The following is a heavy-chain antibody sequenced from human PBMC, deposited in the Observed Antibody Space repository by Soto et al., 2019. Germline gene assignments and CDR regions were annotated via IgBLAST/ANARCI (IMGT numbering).Heavy chain of an antibody. Sequence: SLRLSCAASGFTFSSYGMHWVRQAPGKGLEWVAVIWYDGSNKYYADSVKGRFTISRDNSKNTLYLQMNSLRAEDTAVYYCARDHDYDSSSYDFDYWGQGTLVTVPS. CDR1: GFTFSSYG. V-gene: IGHV3-33*01. D-gene: IGHD3-22*01. CDR2: IWYDGSNK. J-gene: IGHJ4*02. CDR3: ARDHDYDSSSYDFDY.